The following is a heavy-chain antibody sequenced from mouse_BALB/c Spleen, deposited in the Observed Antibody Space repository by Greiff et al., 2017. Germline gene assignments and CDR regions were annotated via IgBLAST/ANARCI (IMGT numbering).Heavy chain of an antibody. Sequence: QVQLQQSGAELMKPGASVKISCKATGYTFSSYWIEWVKQRPGHGLEWIGEILPGSGSTNYNEKFKGKATFTADTSSNTAYIQLSSLTSEDSAVYYCARKDYYGSSYYFDYWGQGTTLTVSS. J-gene: IGHJ2*01. CDR2: ILPGSGST. D-gene: IGHD1-1*01. CDR3: ARKDYYGSSYYFDY. V-gene: IGHV1-9*01. CDR1: GYTFSSYW.